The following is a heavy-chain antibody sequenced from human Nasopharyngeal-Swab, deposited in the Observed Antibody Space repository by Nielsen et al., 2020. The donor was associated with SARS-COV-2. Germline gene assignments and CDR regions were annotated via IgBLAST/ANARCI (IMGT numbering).Heavy chain of an antibody. V-gene: IGHV1-2*02. CDR2: INPNSGGT. CDR3: ATGAVVAATGWFDP. Sequence: ASVKVSCKASGYTFTGYYMHWVRQAPGQGLEWMGWINPNSGGTNYAQKFQGRVTMTRDTSISTAYMELSRLRSEDTAVYYCATGAVVAATGWFDPWGQGTLVTVSS. CDR1: GYTFTGYY. D-gene: IGHD2-15*01. J-gene: IGHJ5*02.